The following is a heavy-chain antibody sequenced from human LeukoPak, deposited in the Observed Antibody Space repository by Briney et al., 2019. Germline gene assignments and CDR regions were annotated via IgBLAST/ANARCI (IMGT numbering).Heavy chain of an antibody. CDR2: VQHTGFG. D-gene: IGHD1-1*01. CDR3: RGVSNDWYFDL. CDR1: HGSIVTPNYF. J-gene: IGHJ2*01. V-gene: IGHV4-39*03. Sequence: SETLSLTCSVSHGSIVTPNYFWGWIRQPPGKGLEFVASVQHTGFGYKSPSIRSRVAVSTDTSKNQFSLRLESVTAADTAVYYVRGVSNDWYFDLWGSGTLVSISS.